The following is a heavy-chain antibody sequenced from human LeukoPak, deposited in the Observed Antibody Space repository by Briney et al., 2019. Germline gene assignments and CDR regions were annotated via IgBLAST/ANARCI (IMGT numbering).Heavy chain of an antibody. CDR2: INPNSGDT. D-gene: IGHD4-17*01. V-gene: IGHV1-2*02. CDR1: GYTFTDYY. Sequence: GASVKVSCKASGYTFTDYYIHWVRQAPGQGLEWMGWINPNSGDTKYAQKFQGRVTMTRDTSISTAYMELSRLRSDDTAVYYCVRALSTVATWLYLWGRGTLVTVSS. J-gene: IGHJ2*01. CDR3: VRALSTVATWLYL.